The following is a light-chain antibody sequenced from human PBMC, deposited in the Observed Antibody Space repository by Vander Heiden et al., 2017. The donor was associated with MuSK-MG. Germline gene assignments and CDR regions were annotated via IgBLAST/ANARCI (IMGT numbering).Light chain of an antibody. Sequence: SYELTQPPSVSVPPGPTARLTCSGDKLGDKYAYWYQQKPGQAPVLVIYQDSKRPSGIPERFSGSSSGTTATLTIRGTQAVDEADYYCQAWNSSTVVFGGGTKLTVL. CDR2: QDS. CDR3: QAWNSSTVV. CDR1: KLGDKY. J-gene: IGLJ2*01. V-gene: IGLV3-1*01.